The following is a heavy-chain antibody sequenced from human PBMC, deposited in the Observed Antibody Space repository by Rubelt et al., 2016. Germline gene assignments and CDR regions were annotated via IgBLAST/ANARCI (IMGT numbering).Heavy chain of an antibody. CDR1: GGSISSGGYS. Sequence: QLQLQESGSGLVKPSQTLSLTCAVSGGSISSGGYSWSWIRQPPGKGLEWIGYIYHSGSTYYNPSLKSRVTISVDRSKNQFSLKLSSVTAADTAVYYCARGCMTTEVSGYDYWGQGTLVTVSS. V-gene: IGHV4-30-2*01. CDR3: ARGCMTTEVSGYDY. J-gene: IGHJ4*02. CDR2: IYHSGST. D-gene: IGHD4-11*01.